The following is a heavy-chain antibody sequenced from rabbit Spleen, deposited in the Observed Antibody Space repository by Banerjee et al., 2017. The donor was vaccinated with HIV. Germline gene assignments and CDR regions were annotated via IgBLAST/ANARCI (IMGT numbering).Heavy chain of an antibody. V-gene: IGHV1S45*01. CDR1: GIDFSSYYY. Sequence: QQQLEESGGGLVKPGGTLTLTCKASGIDFSSYYYMCWIRQAPGKGLEWIGCIYAGNSGATYYASWAKGRFTISKTSSTTVTLQMTSLTAADTATYFCARDSGTSFSSYGMDLWGPGTLVTVS. CDR3: ARDSGTSFSSYGMDL. J-gene: IGHJ6*01. D-gene: IGHD8-1*01. CDR2: IYAGNSGAT.